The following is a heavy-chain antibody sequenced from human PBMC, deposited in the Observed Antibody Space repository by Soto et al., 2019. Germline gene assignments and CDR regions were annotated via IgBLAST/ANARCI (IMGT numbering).Heavy chain of an antibody. Sequence: GGSLRLSCAASGVTFSSYTMNWVRQSPGKGLEWVSSISSSSSYIYYADSVKGRFTISRDNAKNSLYLQMNSLRAEDTAVYYCARDPGAAATVREPDSWGQGTLVTVSS. D-gene: IGHD6-13*01. V-gene: IGHV3-21*01. CDR2: ISSSSSYI. CDR1: GVTFSSYT. CDR3: ARDPGAAATVREPDS. J-gene: IGHJ5*01.